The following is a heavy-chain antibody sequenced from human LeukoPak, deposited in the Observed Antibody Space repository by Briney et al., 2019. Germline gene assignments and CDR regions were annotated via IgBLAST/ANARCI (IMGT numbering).Heavy chain of an antibody. CDR3: AREGYYGSGSPPSLYFDY. V-gene: IGHV3-30-3*01. CDR2: TSSDLNVK. D-gene: IGHD3-10*01. Sequence: GALRLSCAASGFTFRNYVIHWVRQAPGKGLEWVAVTSSDLNVKLYADSVKGRFTISRDNSRSTLYLQMNSLRPEDTAIYYCAREGYYGSGSPPSLYFDYWGQGTLVTVSS. CDR1: GFTFRNYV. J-gene: IGHJ4*02.